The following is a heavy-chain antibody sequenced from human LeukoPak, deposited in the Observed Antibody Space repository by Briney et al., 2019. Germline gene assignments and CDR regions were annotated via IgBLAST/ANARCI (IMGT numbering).Heavy chain of an antibody. Sequence: ASVKVSWKAAAYIFSGDYMDWVPPAPGQGLEWMAWINPNSGATNYAQKLQGRVTMSTDTSTSTAYMELRSLRSDDTAVYYCARCPTLLSIDYWGQGTLVTVSP. V-gene: IGHV1-18*01. J-gene: IGHJ4*02. CDR3: ARCPTLLSIDY. D-gene: IGHD2-15*01. CDR1: AYIFSGDY. CDR2: INPNSGAT.